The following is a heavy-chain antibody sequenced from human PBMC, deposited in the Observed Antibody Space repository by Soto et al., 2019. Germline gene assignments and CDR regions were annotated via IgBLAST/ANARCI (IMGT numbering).Heavy chain of an antibody. V-gene: IGHV3-23*01. D-gene: IGHD5-12*01. CDR3: AQSGMAIDY. J-gene: IGHJ4*02. CDR1: GFPFSSYA. CDR2: ISGSGVST. Sequence: EVQRLESGGGLVQPGGSLRLSCAASGFPFSSYAMSWVRQAPGKGLEWVSAISGSGVSTYYADSVKGRFTISRDISKNTLYLQMNSLRAEDRAVYYCAQSGMAIDYWGQGTLVTVSS.